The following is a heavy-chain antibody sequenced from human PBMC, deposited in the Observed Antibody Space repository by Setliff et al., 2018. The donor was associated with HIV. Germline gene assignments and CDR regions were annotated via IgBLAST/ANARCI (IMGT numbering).Heavy chain of an antibody. CDR3: ARVIDYGVLYWSYYMDV. V-gene: IGHV1-2*02. D-gene: IGHD4-17*01. J-gene: IGHJ6*03. CDR1: GYTFTGYY. CDR2: INPNSGGT. Sequence: ASVKVSCKASGYTFTGYYMHWVRQAPGQGLEWMGWINPNSGGTDYAQKFQGRVTMTRDTSISTAYMELSRLRSDDTAVYYCARVIDYGVLYWSYYMDVWGKGTTVTVSS.